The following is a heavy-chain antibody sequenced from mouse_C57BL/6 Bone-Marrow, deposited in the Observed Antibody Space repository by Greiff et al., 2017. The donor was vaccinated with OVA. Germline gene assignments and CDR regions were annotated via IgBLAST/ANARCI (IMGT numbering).Heavy chain of an antibody. Sequence: QVQLQQSGAELVRPGSSVKLSCKASGYTFTSYWMDWVKQRPGQGLEWIGNIYPSDSETHYNQKFKDKATLTVDKSSSTAYMQLSSLTSEDSAVYYCARNPDYYGSSYPYAMDYWGQGTSVTVSS. D-gene: IGHD1-1*01. J-gene: IGHJ4*01. CDR3: ARNPDYYGSSYPYAMDY. CDR1: GYTFTSYW. CDR2: IYPSDSET. V-gene: IGHV1-61*01.